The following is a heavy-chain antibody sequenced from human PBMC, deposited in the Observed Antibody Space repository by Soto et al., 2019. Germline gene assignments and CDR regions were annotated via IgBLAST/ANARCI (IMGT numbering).Heavy chain of an antibody. V-gene: IGHV1-69*13. J-gene: IGHJ5*02. CDR2: IIPIFGTA. D-gene: IGHD2-15*01. Sequence: VAPVKVSCKASGGTFNSYAISWVRQAPGKGLERMGGIIPIFGTANYAQKFQGRVTITADESTSTAYMELSSLRSEDTAVYFFSRGSGGPLTGRNWFDPWGKGTLVSVSS. CDR1: GGTFNSYA. CDR3: SRGSGGPLTGRNWFDP.